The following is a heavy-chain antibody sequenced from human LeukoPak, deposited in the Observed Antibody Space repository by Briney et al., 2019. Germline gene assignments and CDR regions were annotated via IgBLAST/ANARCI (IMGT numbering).Heavy chain of an antibody. CDR1: GFTFSSYA. Sequence: GGSLRLSCAASGFTFSSYAMHWVRQAPGKGLEWVAIISYDGSYKYYADSVKGRFTISRDNSKNTLYLQVNSLRAEDTAVYYCARVVAKEQRYYYYYYMDVWGKGTTVTISS. D-gene: IGHD2-2*01. J-gene: IGHJ6*03. CDR3: ARVVAKEQRYYYYYYMDV. V-gene: IGHV3-30*04. CDR2: ISYDGSYK.